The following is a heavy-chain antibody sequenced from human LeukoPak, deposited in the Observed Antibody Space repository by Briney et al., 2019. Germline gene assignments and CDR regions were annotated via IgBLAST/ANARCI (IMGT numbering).Heavy chain of an antibody. D-gene: IGHD3-10*01. Sequence: SETLSLTCTVSGGSISSGSYYWSWIRQPAGKGLEWIGRTYTSGSTNYNPSLKSRVTISVDTSKNQFSLKLSSVTAADTAVYYCARAVATMVRGVTWAFDIWGQGTMVTVSS. CDR2: TYTSGST. CDR1: GGSISSGSYY. J-gene: IGHJ3*02. V-gene: IGHV4-61*02. CDR3: ARAVATMVRGVTWAFDI.